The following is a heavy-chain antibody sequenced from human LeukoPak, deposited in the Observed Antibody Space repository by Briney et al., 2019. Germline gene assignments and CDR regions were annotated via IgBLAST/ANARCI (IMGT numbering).Heavy chain of an antibody. Sequence: GGSLRLSCAASGFTLSTYNMNWVRQAPGKGLEWLSDISGGSGSIHYADSVKGRFTISRDNAKNSLYLQMNSLRAEDTAVYYCARADCHELLPFDYWGQGTLVTVSS. J-gene: IGHJ4*02. CDR2: ISGGSGSI. CDR1: GFTLSTYN. CDR3: ARADCHELLPFDY. V-gene: IGHV3-48*01. D-gene: IGHD1-26*01.